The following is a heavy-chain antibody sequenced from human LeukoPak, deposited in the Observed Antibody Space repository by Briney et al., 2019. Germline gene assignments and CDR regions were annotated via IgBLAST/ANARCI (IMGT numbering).Heavy chain of an antibody. D-gene: IGHD5-12*01. CDR2: INPNSGGT. V-gene: IGHV1-2*02. CDR1: GYTFTGYY. Sequence: ASVKVSCKASGYTFTGYYMHWVRQAPGQGLEWMGWINPNSGGTNYAQKFQGRVTMTRNTSISTAYMELSSLRSEDTAVYYCAGVGVATLTIDYWGQGTLVTVSS. CDR3: AGVGVATLTIDY. J-gene: IGHJ4*02.